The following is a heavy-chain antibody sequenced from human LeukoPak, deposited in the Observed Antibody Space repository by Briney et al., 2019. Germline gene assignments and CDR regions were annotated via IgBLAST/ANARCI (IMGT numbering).Heavy chain of an antibody. V-gene: IGHV3-23*01. CDR2: ISGSDGNT. CDR3: AKLRERAWFDP. CDR1: GFTFSSFG. Sequence: PGGSLGLSCAASGFTFSSFGMTWVRQAPGKGLEWVSAISGSDGNTYYADSVKGRFTISRDNSKNTLYLQMNSLRAEDTAVYYCAKLRERAWFDPWGQGILVTVSS. J-gene: IGHJ5*02.